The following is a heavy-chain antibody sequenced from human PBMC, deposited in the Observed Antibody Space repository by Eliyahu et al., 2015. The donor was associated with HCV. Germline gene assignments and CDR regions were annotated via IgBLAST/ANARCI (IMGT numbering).Heavy chain of an antibody. D-gene: IGHD6-19*01. J-gene: IGHJ4*02. CDR1: GFTFSSYA. CDR3: AKAVEGIAVAGSIQPLDY. V-gene: IGHV3-23*01. CDR2: ISGSGGST. Sequence: EVQLLESGGGLVQPGGSLSLSCAXSGFTFSSYAMSWVRQAPGKGLEWVSAISGSGGSTYYADSVKGRFTISRDNSKNTLYLQMNSLRAEDTAVYYCAKAVEGIAVAGSIQPLDYWGQGTLVTVSS.